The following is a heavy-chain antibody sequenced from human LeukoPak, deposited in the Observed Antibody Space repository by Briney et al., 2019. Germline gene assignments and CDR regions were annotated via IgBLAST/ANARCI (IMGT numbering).Heavy chain of an antibody. CDR1: EFTFSNYA. CDR3: ARGGSYSGNWFDP. CDR2: ISYDGSNT. Sequence: GGSLRLSCAASEFTFSNYAIHWVRQAPGMGLEWVTVISYDGSNTYYADSVKGRFTISRDNSKNTLYLQMNSLRAEDTAVYYCARGGSYSGNWFDPWGQGTLVTVSS. J-gene: IGHJ5*02. V-gene: IGHV3-30*04. D-gene: IGHD1-26*01.